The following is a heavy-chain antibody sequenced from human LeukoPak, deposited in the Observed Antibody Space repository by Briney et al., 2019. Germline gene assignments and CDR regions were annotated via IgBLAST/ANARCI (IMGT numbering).Heavy chain of an antibody. J-gene: IGHJ4*02. Sequence: PGGSLRLSCAASGFTFNTYWMGWVRQAPGKGLECVASIKQDGSEKYYVDSVKGRFTISRDNAKNSLYLQVNSLRAEDTAVYYCARISGYYRYWGQGTLVTVSS. CDR2: IKQDGSEK. D-gene: IGHD3-22*01. V-gene: IGHV3-7*01. CDR1: GFTFNTYW. CDR3: ARISGYYRY.